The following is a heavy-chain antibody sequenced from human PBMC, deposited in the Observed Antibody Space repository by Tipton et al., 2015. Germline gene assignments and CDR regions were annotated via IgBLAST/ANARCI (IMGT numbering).Heavy chain of an antibody. CDR1: GDSISSSTYY. Sequence: TLSLTCTVSGDSISSSTYYWGWIRQPPGKGLEWIGSIYFSGSAFYNPSLQSRVTISVDTSKRQVSLKMTSVTAADTAVYYCARVGYCGGSCFSGYYGMDVWGRGTTVTVSS. D-gene: IGHD2-21*01. CDR3: ARVGYCGGSCFSGYYGMDV. V-gene: IGHV4-39*01. J-gene: IGHJ6*02. CDR2: IYFSGSA.